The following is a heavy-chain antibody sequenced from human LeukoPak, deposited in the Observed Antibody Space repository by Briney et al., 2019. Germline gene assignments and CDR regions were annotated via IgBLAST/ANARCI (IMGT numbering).Heavy chain of an antibody. CDR3: AKGYYGSGSYYMSY. J-gene: IGHJ4*02. Sequence: GGSLRLSCAASGFTFSSYAMSWVRQAPVKGLEWVSAISGSGGSTYYADSVKGRFTISRDNSKNTLYLQMNSLRAEDTAVYYCAKGYYGSGSYYMSYWGQGTLVTVSS. D-gene: IGHD3-10*01. CDR1: GFTFSSYA. V-gene: IGHV3-23*01. CDR2: ISGSGGST.